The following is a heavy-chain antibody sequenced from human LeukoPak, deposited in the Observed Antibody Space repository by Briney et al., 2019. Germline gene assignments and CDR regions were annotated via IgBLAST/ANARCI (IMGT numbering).Heavy chain of an antibody. D-gene: IGHD6-19*01. V-gene: IGHV4-34*01. J-gene: IGHJ4*02. CDR1: GGSFSGYY. CDR3: AKDHSSGWYVLDY. Sequence: SETLSLTCAVYGGSFSGYYWSWIRQPPGKGLEWIGEINHSGSTNYNPSLKSRVTISVDTSKNQFSLKLRSVTAADTAVYYCAKDHSSGWYVLDYWGQGTLVTVSS. CDR2: INHSGST.